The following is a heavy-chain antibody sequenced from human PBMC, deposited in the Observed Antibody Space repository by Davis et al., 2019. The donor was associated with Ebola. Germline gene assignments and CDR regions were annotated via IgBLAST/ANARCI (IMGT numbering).Heavy chain of an antibody. J-gene: IGHJ6*02. CDR1: GGSISSHY. CDR2: IYYSGST. D-gene: IGHD6-19*01. Sequence: PSETLSLTCTVSGGSISSHYWSWIRQPPGKGLEWIGYIYYSGSTNYNPSLKSRVTISVDTSKNQFSLKLSSVTAADTAVYYCARDGAAVAGAPWYGMDVWGQGTTVTVSS. CDR3: ARDGAAVAGAPWYGMDV. V-gene: IGHV4-59*11.